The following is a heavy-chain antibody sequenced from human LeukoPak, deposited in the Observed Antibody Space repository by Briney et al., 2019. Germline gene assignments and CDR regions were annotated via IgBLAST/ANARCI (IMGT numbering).Heavy chain of an antibody. Sequence: SETLSLTCAVYGGSFSGYYWSWIRQPPGKGLEWIGSIYYSGSTYYNPSLKSRVTISVDTSKNQFSLKLSSVTAADTAVYYCARHRITMVRGVINAPYNWFDPWGQGTLVTVSS. J-gene: IGHJ5*02. CDR2: IYYSGST. D-gene: IGHD3-10*01. CDR1: GGSFSGYY. CDR3: ARHRITMVRGVINAPYNWFDP. V-gene: IGHV4-34*01.